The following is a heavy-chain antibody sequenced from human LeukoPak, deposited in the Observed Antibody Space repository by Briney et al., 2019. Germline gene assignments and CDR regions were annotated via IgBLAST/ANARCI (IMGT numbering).Heavy chain of an antibody. J-gene: IGHJ5*02. D-gene: IGHD6-13*01. CDR1: GFTFSSYA. V-gene: IGHV3-23*01. CDR2: ISGSGGST. CDR3: ARSGSSSWYQDWFDP. Sequence: GGSLRLSCAASGFTFSSYAMSWVRQAPGKGLEWVSAISGSGGSTYYADSVKGRFTISRDNSKNTLYLQMNGLRPEDTAVYYCARSGSSSWYQDWFDPWGQGTLVTVSS.